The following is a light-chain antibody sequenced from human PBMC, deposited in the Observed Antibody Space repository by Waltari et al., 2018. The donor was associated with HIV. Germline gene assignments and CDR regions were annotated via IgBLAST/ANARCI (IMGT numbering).Light chain of an antibody. CDR2: RAF. Sequence: DIQMTKSPSTLSASVGDRVPIPCRPSQSINTWLAWYQQIPGKAPKLLIYRAFNLEDGIPSRFSGSGSGAEFTLTISSLQPDDFGTYYCQQYKSYSLTFGQGTKVEIK. J-gene: IGKJ1*01. V-gene: IGKV1-5*03. CDR1: QSINTW. CDR3: QQYKSYSLT.